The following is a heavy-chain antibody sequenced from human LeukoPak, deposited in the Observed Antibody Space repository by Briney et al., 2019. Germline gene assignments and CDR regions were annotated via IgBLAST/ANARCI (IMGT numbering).Heavy chain of an antibody. CDR1: GFTFDDYA. J-gene: IGHJ4*02. CDR3: AKDIVGATGGLFDY. V-gene: IGHV3-9*01. Sequence: GGSLRLSCAASGFTFDDYAMRWVRQAPGKGLEWASGISWNSGSIGYADSVKGRFTISRDNAKNSLYLQMNSLRAEDTALYYCAKDIVGATGGLFDYWGQGTLVTVSS. D-gene: IGHD1-26*01. CDR2: ISWNSGSI.